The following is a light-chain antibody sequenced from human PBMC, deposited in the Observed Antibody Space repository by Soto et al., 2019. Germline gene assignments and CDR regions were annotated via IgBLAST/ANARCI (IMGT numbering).Light chain of an antibody. V-gene: IGKV1-5*01. J-gene: IGKJ4*01. CDR3: QHYDNLPLT. CDR1: QSISSW. Sequence: DIQMTQSPSTLSSSVGDRVTITCRASQSISSWLTWYQQKPGKAPKLLIYDASSLESGVPSRFRGSGSGTEFTLTISSLQPDDFETYYCQHYDNLPLTFGGGTKVDIK. CDR2: DAS.